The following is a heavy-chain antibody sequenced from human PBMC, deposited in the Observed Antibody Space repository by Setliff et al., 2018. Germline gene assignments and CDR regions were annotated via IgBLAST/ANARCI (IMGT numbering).Heavy chain of an antibody. CDR2: IKPDSGAT. Sequence: ASVKVSCKASGYTFTTYGVAWVRQAPGQGLEWIGWIKPDSGATNYAQKFQGRVSVTRDASITTSYMELTNLTSDDTAVYYCGRVPGWTDCWGQGTLVTVSS. V-gene: IGHV1-2*02. J-gene: IGHJ4*02. CDR1: GYTFTTYG. CDR3: GRVPGWTDC.